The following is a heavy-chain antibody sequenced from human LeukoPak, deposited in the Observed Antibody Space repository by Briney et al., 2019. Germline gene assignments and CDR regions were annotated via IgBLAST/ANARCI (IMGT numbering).Heavy chain of an antibody. CDR3: AKDGGATTPLIDY. Sequence: PGGSLRLSCAASGFTFSSYGMHWVRQAPGKGLEWVAVIWYGGSNKYYADSVKGRFTISRDNSKNTLYLQMNSLRAEDTAVYYCAKDGGATTPLIDYWGQGTLVTVSP. V-gene: IGHV3-30*02. CDR1: GFTFSSYG. CDR2: IWYGGSNK. D-gene: IGHD1-26*01. J-gene: IGHJ4*02.